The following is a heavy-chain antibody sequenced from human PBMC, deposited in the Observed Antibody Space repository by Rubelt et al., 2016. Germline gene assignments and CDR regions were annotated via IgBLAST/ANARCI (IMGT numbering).Heavy chain of an antibody. J-gene: IGHJ4*02. CDR1: GYTFTSYY. V-gene: IGHV1-24*01. CDR2: FDPEDGET. CDR3: ATASPYCSGGSCY. D-gene: IGHD2-15*01. Sequence: QVQLVQSGAEVKKPGASVKVSCQASGYTFTSYYMHWVRQAPGQGLEWMGGFDPEDGETIYAQKFQGTVTMTEVTSTDTAYMELSSLRSEDTAVYYCATASPYCSGGSCYWGQGTLVTVSS.